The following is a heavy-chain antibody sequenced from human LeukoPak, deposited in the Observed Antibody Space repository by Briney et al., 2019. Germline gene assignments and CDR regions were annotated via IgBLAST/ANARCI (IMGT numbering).Heavy chain of an antibody. CDR2: ISGHNGNT. D-gene: IGHD6-13*01. CDR3: ARADIRAIASSGWYGFDY. V-gene: IGHV1-18*01. J-gene: IGHJ4*02. CDR1: GYTFTSYG. Sequence: ASVKVSCRASGYTFTSYGISWVGQAPGQGLEWMGWISGHNGNTNYAQKFQGRVTMTTDTSTSTAYMELRSLRSDDTAVYYCARADIRAIASSGWYGFDYWGQGTLVTVSS.